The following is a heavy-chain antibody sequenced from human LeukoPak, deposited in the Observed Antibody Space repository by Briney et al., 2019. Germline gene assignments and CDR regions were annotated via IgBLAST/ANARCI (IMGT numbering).Heavy chain of an antibody. CDR2: ISAYNGNT. Sequence: ASVKVSCKASGYTFTSYGISWVRQAPGQGLEWMGWISAYNGNTNYAQKLQGRVTMTTDTSTSTAYMELRSLRSDDTAVYYCARSHDYQLLYSVGGWFDPWGQGTLVTVSS. V-gene: IGHV1-18*01. CDR3: ARSHDYQLLYSVGGWFDP. D-gene: IGHD2-2*02. CDR1: GYTFTSYG. J-gene: IGHJ5*02.